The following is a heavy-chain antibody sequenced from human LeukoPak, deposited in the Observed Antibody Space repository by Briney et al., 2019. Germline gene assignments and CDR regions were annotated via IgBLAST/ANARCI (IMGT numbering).Heavy chain of an antibody. CDR1: GGSFSGYY. CDR2: INHSGST. Sequence: SETLSLTRAVYGGSFSGYYWSWIRQPPGKGLEWTGEINHSGSTNYNPSLKSRVTISVDTSKNQFSLKLSSVTAADTAAYYCARHGYDSSGYKMGYYYYYYYMDVWGKGTTVTISS. D-gene: IGHD3-22*01. J-gene: IGHJ6*03. CDR3: ARHGYDSSGYKMGYYYYYYYMDV. V-gene: IGHV4-34*01.